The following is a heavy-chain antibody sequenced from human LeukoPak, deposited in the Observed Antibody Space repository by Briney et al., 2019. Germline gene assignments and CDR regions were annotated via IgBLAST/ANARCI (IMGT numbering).Heavy chain of an antibody. V-gene: IGHV4-59*08. J-gene: IGHJ6*02. CDR3: ARVSPSYYYYYGMDV. Sequence: ASETLSLTCTVSGGSISTYYWSWIRQPPGKGLEWIGYIYYIGSTKYNPSLKNRVTISLDTSKNQFSLKLSSATAADTAVYYCARVSPSYYYYYGMDVWGQGTTVTVSS. CDR2: IYYIGST. CDR1: GGSISTYY.